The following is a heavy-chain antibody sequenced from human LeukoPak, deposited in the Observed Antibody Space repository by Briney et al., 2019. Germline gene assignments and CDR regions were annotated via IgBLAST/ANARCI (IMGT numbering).Heavy chain of an antibody. CDR1: GGTFSSYA. V-gene: IGHV1-69*05. D-gene: IGHD4-23*01. J-gene: IGHJ4*02. CDR3: ASSSVVTPYLFDY. CDR2: IIPIFGTA. Sequence: SVKVSCKASGGTFSSYAVSWVRQAPGQGLEWMGGIIPIFGTANYAQKFQGRVTMTTDTSTSTAYMELRSLRSDDTAVYYCASSSVVTPYLFDYWGQGTLVAVSS.